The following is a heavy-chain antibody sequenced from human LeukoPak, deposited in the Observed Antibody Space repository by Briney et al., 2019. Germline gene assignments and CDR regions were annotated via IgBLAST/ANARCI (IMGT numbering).Heavy chain of an antibody. CDR1: GYSFTSYW. Sequence: GESLKISCKGSGYSFTSYWIGWVRQMPGKGLEWMGIIYPGDSDTRYSPSFQGQVTISADKSTSTTHLQWSSLKASDTAMYYCARHSFGDFWSGYSDPYYYYYMDVWGKGTTVTVSS. V-gene: IGHV5-51*01. CDR3: ARHSFGDFWSGYSDPYYYYYMDV. CDR2: IYPGDSDT. J-gene: IGHJ6*03. D-gene: IGHD3-3*01.